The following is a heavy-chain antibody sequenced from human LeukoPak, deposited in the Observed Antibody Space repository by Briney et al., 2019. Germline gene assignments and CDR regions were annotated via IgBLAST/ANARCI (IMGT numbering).Heavy chain of an antibody. CDR1: GFTFNSYA. CDR3: ARALYFDY. CDR2: ISYDGSNK. Sequence: GRSLRLSCAASGFTFNSYAMHWVRQAPGKGLEWVAVISYDGSNKYYADSVKGRFTISRDNSKNTLYLQMNSLRAEDTAVYYCARALYFDYWGQGTLVTVSS. J-gene: IGHJ4*02. V-gene: IGHV3-30*11.